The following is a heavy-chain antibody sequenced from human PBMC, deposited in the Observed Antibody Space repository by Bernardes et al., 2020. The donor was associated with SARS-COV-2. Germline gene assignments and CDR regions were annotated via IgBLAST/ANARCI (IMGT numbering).Heavy chain of an antibody. CDR2: IWYDGSNK. Sequence: VGALSRSCAASGFTFRSYGMHWVRQAPGPGLEWVGTIWYDGSNKYYADSVKGRFTISRDNSKNTLYLQMNSLRAEDTAVYYCAKRGDATPYYLDYWGQGTLVTVSS. J-gene: IGHJ4*02. CDR3: AKRGDATPYYLDY. D-gene: IGHD3-16*01. CDR1: GFTFRSYG. V-gene: IGHV3-33*03.